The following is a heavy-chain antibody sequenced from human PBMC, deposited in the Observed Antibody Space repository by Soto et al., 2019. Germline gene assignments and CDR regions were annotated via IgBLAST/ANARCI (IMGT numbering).Heavy chain of an antibody. Sequence: EVQLVESGGGLVQPGGSLRLSCEASGFTFNNAWMNWVRQGPGRGLEWVGRIQRKLDGTTTDYAAPVEGRFTISRDDSKSTVYLQMDSLKTDDTAVYYCTTFHNSGSETFDYWGQGTLVTVSA. CDR3: TTFHNSGSETFDY. V-gene: IGHV3-15*07. D-gene: IGHD3-10*01. CDR1: GFTFNNAW. CDR2: IQRKLDGTTT. J-gene: IGHJ4*02.